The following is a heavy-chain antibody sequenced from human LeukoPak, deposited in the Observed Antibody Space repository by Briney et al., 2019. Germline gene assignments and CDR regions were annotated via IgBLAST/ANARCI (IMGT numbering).Heavy chain of an antibody. D-gene: IGHD3-10*01. Sequence: PGVSLRLSWVVSGFTVTSDYMSWVRQAPGQGLDWVSIIHRDSRTFYADSVKGRFTISRDNSKNTLYLQLSSLRVEDTAVYYCASRGTWGQGTLVTVSS. J-gene: IGHJ5*02. CDR2: IHRDSRT. CDR1: GFTVTSDY. CDR3: ASRGT. V-gene: IGHV3-66*01.